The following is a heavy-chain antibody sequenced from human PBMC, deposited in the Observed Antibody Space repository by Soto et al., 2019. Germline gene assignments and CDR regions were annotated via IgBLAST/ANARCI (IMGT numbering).Heavy chain of an antibody. CDR1: GFTFSSYW. D-gene: IGHD3-22*01. CDR3: ARVPTYDSSGYYPDY. Sequence: EVQLVESGGGLVQPGGSLRLSCAAFGFTFSSYWMHWVRQAPGKGLIWVSRINSDGSSTNYADSVKGRFTISRDNTKNTLYLQMNSLRAEDTSVYYCARVPTYDSSGYYPDYWGQGTLVTDSS. CDR2: INSDGSST. J-gene: IGHJ4*02. V-gene: IGHV3-74*01.